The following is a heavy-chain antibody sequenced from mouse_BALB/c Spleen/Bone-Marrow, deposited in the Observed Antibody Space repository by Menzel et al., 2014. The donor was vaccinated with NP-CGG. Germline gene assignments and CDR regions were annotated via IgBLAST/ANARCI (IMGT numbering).Heavy chain of an antibody. CDR1: GFNIKDYY. J-gene: IGHJ4*01. CDR2: IDPENGDT. V-gene: IGHV14-4*02. D-gene: IGHD1-1*02. Sequence: EVQLVESGAELVRSGASVKLSCTASGFNIKDYYMHWVKQRPEQGLEWIGWIDPENGDTEYAPKFQGKATMTADTSSNTAYLQLSSLTSEDTAVYYCSCGNFAMDYWGQGTSVTVSS. CDR3: SCGNFAMDY.